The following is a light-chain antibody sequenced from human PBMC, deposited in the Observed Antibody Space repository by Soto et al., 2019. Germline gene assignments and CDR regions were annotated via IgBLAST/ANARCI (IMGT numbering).Light chain of an antibody. CDR2: GAS. J-gene: IGKJ4*01. V-gene: IGKV3-20*01. Sequence: EIVLKQSPGTLSLSPGERATLSCRASQSVSNNYLAWYQQKLGQAPRLVIYGASRRATGIPDRFSGSGSGTDFTLTISRLEPEDFAVYYCHQYGSSPFTFGGGTKVEIK. CDR3: HQYGSSPFT. CDR1: QSVSNNY.